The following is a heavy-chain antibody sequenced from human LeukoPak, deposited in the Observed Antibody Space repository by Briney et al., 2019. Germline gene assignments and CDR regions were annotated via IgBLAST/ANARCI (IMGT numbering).Heavy chain of an antibody. CDR3: TRGGGVTMVRGINYYSNMDV. CDR1: GFTVNSNY. Sequence: PGGSLRLSCEVSGFTVNSNYMSWVRQAPGKGLDWVGLIRSKTYGGTSEHAASVKGRFTISRDDSKSVAYLQMNSLKPEDTAVYYCTRGGGVTMVRGINYYSNMDVWGQGTTVIVSS. J-gene: IGHJ6*02. CDR2: IRSKTYGGTS. D-gene: IGHD3-10*01. V-gene: IGHV3-49*04.